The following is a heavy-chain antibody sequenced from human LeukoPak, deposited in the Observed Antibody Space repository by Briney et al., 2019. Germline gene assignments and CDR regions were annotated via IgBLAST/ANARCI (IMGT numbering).Heavy chain of an antibody. V-gene: IGHV4-34*01. CDR2: INHSGST. Sequence: SETLSLTCAVYGGSFSGYYWSWIRQPPGKGPEWIGEINHSGSTNYNPSLKSRVTISVDTSKSQFSLKLSSVTAADTAVYYCARLRPFAQPGIAVAGPYSRWGQGTLVTVSS. J-gene: IGHJ4*02. CDR1: GGSFSGYY. D-gene: IGHD6-19*01. CDR3: ARLRPFAQPGIAVAGPYSR.